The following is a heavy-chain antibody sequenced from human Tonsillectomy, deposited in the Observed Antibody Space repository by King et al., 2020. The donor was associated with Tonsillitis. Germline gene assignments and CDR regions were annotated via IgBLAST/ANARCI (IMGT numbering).Heavy chain of an antibody. CDR3: ARGYYLGYSPRTHWFDP. Sequence: VQLQQWGAGLLKPSETLSLTCAVYGGSFSGYYWSWIRQPPGKGLEWIGEINHSGRANQNPSLTGRVTVSVDTSKNQFSLKPYSVTAADTAVYYCARGYYLGYSPRTHWFDPWGQGTLVTVSS. CDR2: INHSGRA. CDR1: GGSFSGYY. J-gene: IGHJ5*02. V-gene: IGHV4-34*01. D-gene: IGHD6-13*01.